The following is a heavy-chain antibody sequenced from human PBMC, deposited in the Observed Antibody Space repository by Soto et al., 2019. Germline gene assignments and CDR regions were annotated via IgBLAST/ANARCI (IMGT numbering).Heavy chain of an antibody. D-gene: IGHD4-17*01. CDR3: AKGPNYGDYYYYGMDV. Sequence: PGGSLRLSCAVSGFTFSSYAMSWVRQAPGKGLEWVSAISGSGGSTYYADSVKGRFTISRDNSKNTLYLQMNSLRAEDTAVYYCAKGPNYGDYYYYGMDVWGQGTTVTVSS. J-gene: IGHJ6*02. CDR1: GFTFSSYA. V-gene: IGHV3-23*01. CDR2: ISGSGGST.